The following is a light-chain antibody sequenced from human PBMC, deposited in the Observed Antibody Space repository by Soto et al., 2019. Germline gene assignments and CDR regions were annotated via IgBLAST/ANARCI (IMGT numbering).Light chain of an antibody. CDR3: SSYTSSGTWV. CDR2: EVS. Sequence: QSALTQPASVSGSPGQSITISCTGTSSDVGGYKYVSWYQQHPDKAPKLIIFEVSNRPSGVSNRFSGSKSGNTASLTISGLQAEDETDYYCSSYTSSGTWVFGGGTKVTVL. CDR1: SSDVGGYKY. J-gene: IGLJ3*02. V-gene: IGLV2-14*01.